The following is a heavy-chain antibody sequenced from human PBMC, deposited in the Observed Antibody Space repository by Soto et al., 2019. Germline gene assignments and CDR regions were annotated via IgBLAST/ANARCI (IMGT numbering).Heavy chain of an antibody. CDR2: IYYSGST. V-gene: IGHV4-59*01. J-gene: IGHJ4*02. CDR3: ARAGSSGCRWFFDY. D-gene: IGHD6-19*01. Sequence: PSETLSLTCTVSGGSISSYYWSWIRQPPGRGLEWIGYIYYSGSTNYNPSLKSRVTISVDTSKNQFSLKLSSVTAADTAVYYCARAGSSGCRWFFDYWGQGTLVTVSS. CDR1: GGSISSYY.